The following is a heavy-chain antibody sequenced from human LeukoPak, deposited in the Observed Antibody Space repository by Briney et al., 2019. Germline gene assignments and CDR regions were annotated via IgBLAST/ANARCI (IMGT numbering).Heavy chain of an antibody. CDR1: GFTFSNDW. Sequence: GGSLRLSCAAAGFTFSNDWMHWVRQAPGKGLEWVSRTKSDGSGTNYADSVKGRFTISRDNAQNTLYLQMNNLGVDDTAVYYCARALVTRLGAFDIWGQGTTVIVFS. J-gene: IGHJ3*02. CDR2: TKSDGSGT. D-gene: IGHD1-26*01. CDR3: ARALVTRLGAFDI. V-gene: IGHV3-74*01.